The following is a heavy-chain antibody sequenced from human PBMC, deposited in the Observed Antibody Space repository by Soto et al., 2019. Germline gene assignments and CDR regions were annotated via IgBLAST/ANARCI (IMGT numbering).Heavy chain of an antibody. V-gene: IGHV1-2*02. Sequence: QVQLVQSGAEVRKPGASVKVSCKASGYPYTNSYMHWVRQAPGQGLEWMGWIHPNTGGTNYAQKFQGRVTMTRDTSVSTVYMELNRLTSDDTAIYFCAIAFRTRGWFRQAGNFAMDVWGQGTTVTVS. D-gene: IGHD6-19*01. CDR2: IHPNTGGT. CDR1: GYPYTNSY. CDR3: AIAFRTRGWFRQAGNFAMDV. J-gene: IGHJ6*02.